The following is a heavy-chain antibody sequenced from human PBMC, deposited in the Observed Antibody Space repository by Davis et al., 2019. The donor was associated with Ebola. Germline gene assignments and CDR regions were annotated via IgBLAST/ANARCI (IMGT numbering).Heavy chain of an antibody. CDR2: ISGSGGSI. Sequence: GGSLRLSCAASGFTFSSYAMSWVRQAPGKGLEWVSAISGSGGSIYYADSVKGRFTISRDNAKNSLYLQMNSLRAEDTAVYYCARRLSSAYYYYGMDVWGQGTTVTVSS. J-gene: IGHJ6*02. CDR3: ARRLSSAYYYYGMDV. V-gene: IGHV3-23*01. CDR1: GFTFSSYA. D-gene: IGHD4/OR15-4a*01.